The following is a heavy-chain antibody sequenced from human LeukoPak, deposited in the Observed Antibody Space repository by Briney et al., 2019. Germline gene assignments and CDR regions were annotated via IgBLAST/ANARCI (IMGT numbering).Heavy chain of an antibody. D-gene: IGHD5-18*01. J-gene: IGHJ4*02. CDR1: GFSFSSYG. CDR3: ARDQRGFSYSKYYFDY. CDR2: IWYDGTNK. Sequence: GGSLRLSCAASGFSFSSYGMHWVRQAPGKGQEWVAVIWYDGTNKYYADSVKGRFTISRDNSKNTLYLQMNSLSAEDTAVYYCARDQRGFSYSKYYFDYWGQGTLVTVSS. V-gene: IGHV3-33*01.